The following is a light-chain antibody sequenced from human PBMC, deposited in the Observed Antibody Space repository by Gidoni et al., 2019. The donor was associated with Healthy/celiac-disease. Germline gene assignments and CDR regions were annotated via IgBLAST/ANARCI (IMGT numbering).Light chain of an antibody. CDR2: WAS. J-gene: IGKJ1*01. Sequence: DIVMTQSPDSLAVSLGERATINCKSSQCVLYSSNNKNYLAWYQQKPGQPPKLLIYWASTRESGVPDRFSGSGSGTDFTLTISSLPAEDVAVYYCQQYYSTPTFGQGTKVEIK. CDR3: QQYYSTPT. CDR1: QCVLYSSNNKNY. V-gene: IGKV4-1*01.